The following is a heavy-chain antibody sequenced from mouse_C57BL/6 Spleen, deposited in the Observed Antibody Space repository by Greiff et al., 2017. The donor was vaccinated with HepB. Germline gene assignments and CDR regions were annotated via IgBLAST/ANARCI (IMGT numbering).Heavy chain of an antibody. CDR2: INPSSGYT. CDR1: GYTFTSYT. D-gene: IGHD1-1*01. CDR3: ARGEYGSSYGYFDV. V-gene: IGHV1-4*01. J-gene: IGHJ1*03. Sequence: QVQLQQSGAELARPGASVKMSCKASGYTFTSYTMHWVKQRPGQGLEWIGYINPSSGYTKYNQKFKDKATLTADKSSSTAYMQLSSLTSEDSAVYYCARGEYGSSYGYFDVWGTGTTVTVSS.